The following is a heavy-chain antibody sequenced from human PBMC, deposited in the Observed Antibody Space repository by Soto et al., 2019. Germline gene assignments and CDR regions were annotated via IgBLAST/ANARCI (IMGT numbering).Heavy chain of an antibody. J-gene: IGHJ6*02. CDR1: GCSFISFW. Sequence: PGEFLKIPWRGSGCSFISFWSGWVRQMPGKGLEWMGIIYPGDSDTRYSPSFQGQVTISADKSISTAYLQWSSLKASDTAMYYCVRRLVPYYGMDVWGQGTTVTVSS. V-gene: IGHV5-51*01. D-gene: IGHD2-8*02. CDR3: VRRLVPYYGMDV. CDR2: IYPGDSDT.